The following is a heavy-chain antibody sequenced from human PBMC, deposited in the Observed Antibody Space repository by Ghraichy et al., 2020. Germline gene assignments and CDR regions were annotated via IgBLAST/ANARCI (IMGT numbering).Heavy chain of an antibody. CDR1: GGSVSGGSYL. D-gene: IGHD6-19*01. CDR2: VYFDGST. J-gene: IGHJ4*02. V-gene: IGHV4-61*01. CDR3: ARDPGIAVTGPLDY. Sequence: ETLSLTCTVSGGSVSGGSYLWSWIRQPPGKGLEWIGNVYFDGSTKYKPSLKSRVTMSVDMSKNQFSLSLTSLTAADTAVYYCARDPGIAVTGPLDYWGQGTLVTVSS.